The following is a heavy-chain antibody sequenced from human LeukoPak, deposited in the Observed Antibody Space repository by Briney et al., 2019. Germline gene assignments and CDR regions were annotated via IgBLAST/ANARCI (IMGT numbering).Heavy chain of an antibody. CDR1: GFTFDTYG. CDR3: AKDGTGCGGDCYSDY. J-gene: IGHJ4*02. V-gene: IGHV3-23*01. CDR2: IFSNSANT. Sequence: GGSLRLSCAASGFTFDTYGMSWVRQAPGKGLEWVSSIFSNSANTYYADSVKGRFTISRDNSKNTLYLQMNSLRAEDTAVYYCAKDGTGCGGDCYSDYWGQGTLVTVSS. D-gene: IGHD2-21*02.